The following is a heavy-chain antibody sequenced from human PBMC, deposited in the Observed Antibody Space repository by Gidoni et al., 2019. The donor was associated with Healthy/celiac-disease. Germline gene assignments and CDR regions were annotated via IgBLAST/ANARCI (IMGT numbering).Heavy chain of an antibody. CDR2: ISSSSSYT. CDR1: GFTFSDYY. Sequence: QVQLVESGGGLVKPGGSLRPSCAASGFTFSDYYMSWIRQAPGKGLEWVSYISSSSSYTNYADSVKGRFTISRDNAKNSLYLQMNSLRAEDTAVYYCAVMVRGVKLDWDWFDPWGQGTLVTVSS. D-gene: IGHD3-10*01. J-gene: IGHJ5*02. CDR3: AVMVRGVKLDWDWFDP. V-gene: IGHV3-11*05.